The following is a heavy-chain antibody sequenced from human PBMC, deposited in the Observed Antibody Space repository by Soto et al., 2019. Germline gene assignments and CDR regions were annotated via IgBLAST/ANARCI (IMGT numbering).Heavy chain of an antibody. J-gene: IGHJ5*02. CDR2: LDPSSTYI. V-gene: IGHV3-21*02. CDR3: VRGSYGDYDT. CDR1: GFTFSAYT. Sequence: EVQLVESGGGLVKPGGSLRLSCAASGFTFSAYTMNLVRPAPGKGLEWVSSLDPSSTYIYYADSVKGRFTLSRDNAKNSLFLRLNSLRADDTALYDCVRGSYGDYDTWGQGTLVTVSS. D-gene: IGHD4-17*01.